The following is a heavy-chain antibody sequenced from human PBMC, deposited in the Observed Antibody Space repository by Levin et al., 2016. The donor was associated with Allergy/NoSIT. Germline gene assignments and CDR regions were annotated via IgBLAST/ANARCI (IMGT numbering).Heavy chain of an antibody. D-gene: IGHD5-12*01. J-gene: IGHJ6*02. Sequence: GESLKISCAASGFTFSSYAMHWVRQAPGKGLEWVAVISYDGSNKYYADSVKGRFTISRDNSKNTLYLQMNSLRAEDTAVYYCARGPYSGYAWELYGMDVWGQGTTVTVSS. CDR1: GFTFSSYA. V-gene: IGHV3-30-3*01. CDR3: ARGPYSGYAWELYGMDV. CDR2: ISYDGSNK.